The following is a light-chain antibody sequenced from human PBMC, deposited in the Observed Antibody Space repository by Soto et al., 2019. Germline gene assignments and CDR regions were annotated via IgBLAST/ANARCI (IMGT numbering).Light chain of an antibody. J-gene: IGKJ1*01. CDR3: QQYNSWPRT. V-gene: IGKV3-15*01. CDR2: GPS. CDR1: QSVSSN. Sequence: EVVMTQSPATLSVSPGGRASLSCRASQSVSSNLAWYQQKPGQAPRLLMYGPSTRATGIPARFGGSGSGTEFTLTISSLQSEDFAVYYCQQYNSWPRTFGKGTKVDIK.